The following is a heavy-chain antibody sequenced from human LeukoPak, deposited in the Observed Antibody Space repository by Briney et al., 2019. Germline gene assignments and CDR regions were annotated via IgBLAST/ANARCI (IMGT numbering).Heavy chain of an antibody. J-gene: IGHJ2*01. CDR2: ITPIFGTA. CDR1: GGTFSSYA. D-gene: IGHD3-22*01. CDR3: ARCHVDDSSGYYDWYFDL. V-gene: IGHV1-69*13. Sequence: ASVKVSCKASGGTFSSYAISWVRQAPGQGLEWMGVITPIFGTANYAQKFQGRVTITADESTSTAYMELSSLRSEDTAVYYCARCHVDDSSGYYDWYFDLWGRGTLVTVSS.